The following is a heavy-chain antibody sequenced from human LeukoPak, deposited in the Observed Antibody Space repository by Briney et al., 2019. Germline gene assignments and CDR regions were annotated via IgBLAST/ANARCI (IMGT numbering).Heavy chain of an antibody. V-gene: IGHV1-18*01. J-gene: IGHJ3*02. D-gene: IGHD3-22*01. Sequence: ASVKVSCKASGGTFSSYGISWVRQAPGQGLEWMGWISAYNGNTNYAQKLQGRVTMTTDTSTSTAYMELRSLRSDDTAVYYCARVGDYYDSSGYGAFDIWGQGTMVTVSS. CDR1: GGTFSSYG. CDR3: ARVGDYYDSSGYGAFDI. CDR2: ISAYNGNT.